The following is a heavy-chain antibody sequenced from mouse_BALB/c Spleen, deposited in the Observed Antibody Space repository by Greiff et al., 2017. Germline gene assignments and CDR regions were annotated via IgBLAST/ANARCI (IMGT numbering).Heavy chain of an antibody. V-gene: IGHV1-9*01. J-gene: IGHJ3*01. CDR1: GYTFSSYW. D-gene: IGHD2-10*02. CDR3: ARRGYGNYGVAY. Sequence: VQLQQSGAELMKPGASVKISCKATGYTFSSYWIEWVKQRPGHGLEWIGEILPGSGSTNYNEKFKGKATFTADTSSNTAYMQLSSLTSEDSAVYYCARRGYGNYGVAYWGQGTLVTVSA. CDR2: ILPGSGST.